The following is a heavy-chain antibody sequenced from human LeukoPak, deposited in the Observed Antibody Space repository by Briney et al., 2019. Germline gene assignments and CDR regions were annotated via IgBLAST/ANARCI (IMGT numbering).Heavy chain of an antibody. CDR3: ARVVRGAVTSNWFDP. CDR1: GGSIKDYY. CDR2: ISNSGTT. D-gene: IGHD4-17*01. J-gene: IGHJ5*02. Sequence: SETLSLTCTVSGGSIKDYYWAWIRQAPGEGLEWIGYISNSGTTDYNPSLKSRVTMSVDTSKNEFSLKLTSVTAAGTAIYYCARVVRGAVTSNWFDPWGQGTLVTVSS. V-gene: IGHV4-59*01.